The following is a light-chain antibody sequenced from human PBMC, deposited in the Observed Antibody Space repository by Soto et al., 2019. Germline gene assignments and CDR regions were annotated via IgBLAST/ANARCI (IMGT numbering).Light chain of an antibody. CDR3: QQYGSSPIT. CDR1: QNVTSNL. CDR2: GAS. J-gene: IGKJ5*01. Sequence: TVLTQSPGTLSLSPGERATLSCRASQNVTSNLLVWYQQHPGQAPRLLIYGASSRATGIPDRFSGGGSGTDFTLTIRRLEPDDFAVYYCQQYGSSPITFGQGTRLEIK. V-gene: IGKV3-20*01.